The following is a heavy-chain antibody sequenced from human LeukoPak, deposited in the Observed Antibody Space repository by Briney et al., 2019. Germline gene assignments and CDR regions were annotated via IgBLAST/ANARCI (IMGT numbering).Heavy chain of an antibody. J-gene: IGHJ5*02. CDR1: GSPFTEYW. V-gene: IGHV5-51*01. D-gene: IGHD3-10*01. CDR3: ARHAYGLGTPRYWFDP. Sequence: NRGESLQISCYISGSPFTEYWIGWMRLLPGKGLEWVGMIFPGDSDTRYSPSFQGQVTISADKSINTAYLQWRSLKASDSAMYFCARHAYGLGTPRYWFDPWGQGTQVIVS. CDR2: IFPGDSDT.